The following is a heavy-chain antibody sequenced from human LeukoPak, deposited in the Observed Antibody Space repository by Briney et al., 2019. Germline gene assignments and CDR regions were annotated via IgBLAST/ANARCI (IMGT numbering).Heavy chain of an antibody. Sequence: PGGSLRLSCAASGFTVSSNYMSWVRQAPGKGLEWVSVIYSGGSTYYADSVKGRFTISRDNSKNTLYLQMNSLRAEDTAVYYCARDRSRYYFDYWGQGTLVTVSS. CDR2: IYSGGST. J-gene: IGHJ4*02. V-gene: IGHV3-53*01. CDR3: ARDRSRYYFDY. CDR1: GFTVSSNY.